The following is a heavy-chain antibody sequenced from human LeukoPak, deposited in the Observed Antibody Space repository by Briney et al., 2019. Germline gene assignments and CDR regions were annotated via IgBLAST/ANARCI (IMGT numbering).Heavy chain of an antibody. CDR1: GGSISSYY. V-gene: IGHV4-59*08. D-gene: IGHD6-19*01. J-gene: IGHJ6*03. CDR2: IYYSGST. Sequence: SETLSLTCTVSGGSISSYYWSWIRQHPGKGLEWIGYIYYSGSTYYNPSLKSRVTISVDTSKNQFSLKLSSVTAADTAVYYCARSVASRRETYYYYYMDVWGKGTTVTVSS. CDR3: ARSVASRRETYYYYYMDV.